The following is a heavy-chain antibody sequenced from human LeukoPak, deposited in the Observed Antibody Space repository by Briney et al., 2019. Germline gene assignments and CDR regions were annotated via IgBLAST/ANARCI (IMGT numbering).Heavy chain of an antibody. D-gene: IGHD2-21*02. CDR1: GYTFTSHY. Sequence: ASVKVSCKASGYTFTSHYMHWVRQAPGQGLEWMGIINPSGGTNYAQKFQGRVTMTRDTSISTAYMELSRLRSDDTAVYYCARDLAYCGGDCYSGSGYYYYMDVWGKGTTVTISS. CDR3: ARDLAYCGGDCYSGSGYYYYMDV. CDR2: INPSGGT. V-gene: IGHV1-2*02. J-gene: IGHJ6*03.